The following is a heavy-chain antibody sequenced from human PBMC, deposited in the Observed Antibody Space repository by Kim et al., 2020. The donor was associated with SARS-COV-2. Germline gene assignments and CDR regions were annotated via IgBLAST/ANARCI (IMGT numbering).Heavy chain of an antibody. J-gene: IGHJ4*02. D-gene: IGHD2-8*01. V-gene: IGHV5-51*01. CDR3: ARVLGPSRLAAPVDY. Sequence: PSFQGQVTISADKSISTAYLQWSSLKASDTAMYYCARVLGPSRLAAPVDYWGQGTLVTVSS.